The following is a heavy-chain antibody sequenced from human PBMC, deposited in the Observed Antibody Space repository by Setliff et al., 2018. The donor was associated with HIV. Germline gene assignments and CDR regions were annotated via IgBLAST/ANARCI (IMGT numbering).Heavy chain of an antibody. CDR1: GYTFTGYF. CDR2: IIPNSAGT. D-gene: IGHD2-8*01. V-gene: IGHV1-2*06. Sequence: GASVMVSCKASGYTFTGYFIHWVRQAPGQGLEWMGRIIPNSAGTNYAQEFQGRVTMTRDTSISTAYMELSRLRSDDTAVYYCATKVYCTNGVCLDAFDIWGQGTMVTVSS. J-gene: IGHJ3*02. CDR3: ATKVYCTNGVCLDAFDI.